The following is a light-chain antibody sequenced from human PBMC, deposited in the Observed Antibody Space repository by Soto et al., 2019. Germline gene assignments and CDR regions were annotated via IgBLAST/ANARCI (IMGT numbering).Light chain of an antibody. CDR3: LQHNTYPYT. J-gene: IGKJ2*01. CDR1: QRIDNY. CDR2: AAS. Sequence: IQMTQSPSSLSASVGDRVTITCRASQRIDNYLNWYHQKPGKAPKLLIYAASNLQSGVPSRFSGSGSGTDFTLTISNLQPEDFATYYCLQHNTYPYTFGQGTKVEIK. V-gene: IGKV1-39*01.